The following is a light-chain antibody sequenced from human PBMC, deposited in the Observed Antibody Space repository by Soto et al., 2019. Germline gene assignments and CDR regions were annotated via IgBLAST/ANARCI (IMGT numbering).Light chain of an antibody. CDR1: QSVSSS. CDR3: QQRSNWPPSIT. Sequence: EIVLTQSPATLSLSPGERATLSCRAGQSVSSSLAWYQHKPGQAPRLLIYDASNRATGIPVRFSGSGSGTDFTLTISSLEPEDFAVYYCQQRSNWPPSITFGQGTRLEMK. CDR2: DAS. V-gene: IGKV3-11*01. J-gene: IGKJ5*01.